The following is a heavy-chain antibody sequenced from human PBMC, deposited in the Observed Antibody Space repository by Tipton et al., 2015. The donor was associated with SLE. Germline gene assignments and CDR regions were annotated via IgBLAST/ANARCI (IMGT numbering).Heavy chain of an antibody. J-gene: IGHJ5*02. CDR2: IYYGGRT. CDR1: GFTFSDYY. D-gene: IGHD6-19*01. Sequence: LRLSCVASGFTFSDYYLSWIRQAPGKGLEWVGSIYYGGRTYYNPSLKSRVTISIDTSKSQFSLKLTSVTAADTALYFCARYSSSLGWFDPWGQGILVTVSS. V-gene: IGHV4-38-2*01. CDR3: ARYSSSLGWFDP.